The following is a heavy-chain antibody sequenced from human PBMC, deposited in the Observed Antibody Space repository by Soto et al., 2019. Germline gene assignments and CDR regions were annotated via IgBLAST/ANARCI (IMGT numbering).Heavy chain of an antibody. CDR3: ARDAIIVLHAFDI. Sequence: HPGGSLRLSCAASGFTFSSYAMHWVRQAPGKGLEWVAVISYDGSNKYYAGSVKGRFTISRDNSKNTLYLQMNSLRAEDTAVYYCARDAIIVLHAFDIWGQGTMVTVSS. V-gene: IGHV3-30-3*01. J-gene: IGHJ3*02. D-gene: IGHD2-21*01. CDR1: GFTFSSYA. CDR2: ISYDGSNK.